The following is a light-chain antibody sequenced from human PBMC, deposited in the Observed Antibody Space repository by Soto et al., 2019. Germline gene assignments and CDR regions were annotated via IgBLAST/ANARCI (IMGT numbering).Light chain of an antibody. V-gene: IGKV3-11*01. CDR1: QSVSSY. J-gene: IGKJ4*01. CDR3: QQRSNWPLT. Sequence: EIVVTRSPATLSLSPGERATLACRASQSVSSYLAWYQQKPGQAPRLLIYDASNRATGIPVRFSGSGSGTDFTLTISSLEPEDFAVYYCQQRSNWPLTFGGGTKVEIK. CDR2: DAS.